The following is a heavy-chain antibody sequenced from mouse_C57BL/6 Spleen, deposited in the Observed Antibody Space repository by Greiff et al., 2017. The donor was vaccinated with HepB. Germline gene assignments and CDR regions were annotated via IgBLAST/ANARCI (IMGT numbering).Heavy chain of an antibody. V-gene: IGHV1-63*01. CDR3: ARWKELRAMDY. CDR1: GYTFTNYW. Sequence: VKLVESGAELVRPGTSVKMSCKASGYTFTNYWIGWAKQRPGHGLEWIGDIYPGGGYTNYNEKFKGKATLTADKSSSTAYMQFSSLTSEDSAIYYCARWKELRAMDYWGQGTSVTVSS. CDR2: IYPGGGYT. J-gene: IGHJ4*01. D-gene: IGHD1-1*01.